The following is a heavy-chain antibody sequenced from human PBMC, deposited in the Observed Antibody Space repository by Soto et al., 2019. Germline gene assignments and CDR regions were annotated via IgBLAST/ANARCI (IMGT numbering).Heavy chain of an antibody. CDR2: LYIADGT. D-gene: IGHD2-15*01. J-gene: IGHJ3*02. Sequence: LRLSCAASGFTVSGKKYITWVRQAPGQGLEWVSALYIADGTFYADSVRGRFTVSIDSSKNTVYLQMNNLSPEDTAVYFCATWLLREHAFDIWGLGTMVTVSS. V-gene: IGHV3-53*01. CDR1: GFTVSGKKY. CDR3: ATWLLREHAFDI.